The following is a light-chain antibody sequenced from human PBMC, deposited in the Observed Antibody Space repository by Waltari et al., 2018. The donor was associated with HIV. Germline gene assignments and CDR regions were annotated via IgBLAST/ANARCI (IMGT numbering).Light chain of an antibody. CDR3: HQYNSWPET. Sequence: EIVMTQSPATLSVSPGEGATLSCRASQSVTSKLAWYQQKFGQAPRLLIYGASTRATGIPARFSGSGSGTEFTLTISSLQSEDFALYYCHQYNSWPETFGQGTKVEIK. J-gene: IGKJ1*01. CDR2: GAS. CDR1: QSVTSK. V-gene: IGKV3-15*01.